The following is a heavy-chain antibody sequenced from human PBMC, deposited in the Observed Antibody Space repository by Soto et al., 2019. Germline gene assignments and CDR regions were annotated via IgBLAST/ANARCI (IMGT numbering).Heavy chain of an antibody. CDR1: GFTFNTFA. Sequence: QVQLVESGGGVVQPGRSLRLSCATSGFTFNTFAMHWVRQAPGKGLEGLAVISYDGSHKYYADSVKGRIIISRDNSKNTLYLQMKALRGEDTAVYYCARDRAEGLRSFDWLCLDYWGQGTLVTVSS. J-gene: IGHJ4*02. V-gene: IGHV3-30-3*01. CDR3: ARDRAEGLRSFDWLCLDY. D-gene: IGHD3-9*01. CDR2: ISYDGSHK.